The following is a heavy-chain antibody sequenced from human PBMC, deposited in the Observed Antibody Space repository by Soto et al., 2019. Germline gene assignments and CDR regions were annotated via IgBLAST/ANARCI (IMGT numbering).Heavy chain of an antibody. D-gene: IGHD3-9*01. J-gene: IGHJ6*02. CDR3: ARQTGYRDYYYYYGMDV. CDR2: IWYDGSNK. Sequence: QVQLVESGGGVVQPGRSLRLSCAASGFTFSSYGMHWVRQAPGKGLEWVAVIWYDGSNKYYADSVKGRFTISRDNSKNTPYLQMNSLRAEDTAVYYCARQTGYRDYYYYYGMDVWGQGTTVTVSS. CDR1: GFTFSSYG. V-gene: IGHV3-33*01.